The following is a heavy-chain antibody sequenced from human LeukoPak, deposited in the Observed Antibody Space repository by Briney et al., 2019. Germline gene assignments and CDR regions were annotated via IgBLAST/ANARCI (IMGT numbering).Heavy chain of an antibody. D-gene: IGHD6-19*01. CDR1: GYTFTGYY. CDR3: ARFGPSSGRTPFDP. V-gene: IGHV1-2*02. CDR2: IDPNSGGT. Sequence: ASVKVSCMASGYTFTGYYMHWVRQAPGQGLEWMGWIDPNSGGTNYAQKFQGRVTMTRDTSISTAYMELSRLRSDDTAVYYCARFGPSSGRTPFDPWGQGTLVTVSS. J-gene: IGHJ5*02.